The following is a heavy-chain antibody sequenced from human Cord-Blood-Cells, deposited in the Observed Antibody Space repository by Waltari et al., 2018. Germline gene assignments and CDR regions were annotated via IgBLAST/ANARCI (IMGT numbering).Heavy chain of an antibody. V-gene: IGHV4-39*01. Sequence: QLQLQESGPGLVKPSETLSLTCTVSGGSISSSSYYWGWIRQPQGKGLEWIGSSYYSGSTYYNPSLKSRVTISVDTSKNQFSLKLSSVTAAGTAVYFCAAYPYGYYLFDYWGQGTLVTVSS. J-gene: IGHJ4*02. CDR3: AAYPYGYYLFDY. CDR1: GGSISSSSYY. D-gene: IGHD4-17*01. CDR2: SYYSGST.